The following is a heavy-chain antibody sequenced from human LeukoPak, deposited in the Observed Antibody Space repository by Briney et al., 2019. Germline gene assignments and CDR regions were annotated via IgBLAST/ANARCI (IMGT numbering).Heavy chain of an antibody. CDR1: GGSISSGSYY. Sequence: SETLSLTCTVSGGSISSGSYYWSWIRQPAGKGLEWIGRIYTSGSTNYNPSLKSRVTISVDTSKNQFSLKLSSVTAADTAVYYCARDVAAAGRWYYYYYMDVWGKGTTVTVSS. J-gene: IGHJ6*03. CDR2: IYTSGST. V-gene: IGHV4-61*02. D-gene: IGHD6-13*01. CDR3: ARDVAAAGRWYYYYYMDV.